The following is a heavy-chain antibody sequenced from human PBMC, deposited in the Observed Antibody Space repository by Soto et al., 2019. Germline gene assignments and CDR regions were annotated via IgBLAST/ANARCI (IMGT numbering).Heavy chain of an antibody. J-gene: IGHJ5*02. V-gene: IGHV5-10-1*01. Sequence: GESLKISCKGSGYSFTSYWISWVRQMPGKGLEWMGRIDPSGSYTNYSPSFQGHVTISADKSISTAYLQWSSLKASDTAMYYCARSGGATRNWFDPWGQGTLVTVSS. CDR3: ARSGGATRNWFDP. CDR1: GYSFTSYW. D-gene: IGHD1-26*01. CDR2: IDPSGSYT.